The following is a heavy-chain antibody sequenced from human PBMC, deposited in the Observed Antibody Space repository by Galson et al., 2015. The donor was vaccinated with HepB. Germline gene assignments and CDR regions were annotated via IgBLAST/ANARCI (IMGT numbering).Heavy chain of an antibody. D-gene: IGHD5-18*01. CDR2: ISYDGSNK. Sequence: SLRLSCAASGFTFSSYGMHWVRQAPGKGLEWVAVISYDGSNKYYADSVKGRFTISRDNSKNTLYLQMNSLRAEDTAVYYCAKDPTAMTPWYYMDVWGKGTTVTVSS. CDR1: GFTFSSYG. V-gene: IGHV3-30*18. CDR3: AKDPTAMTPWYYMDV. J-gene: IGHJ6*03.